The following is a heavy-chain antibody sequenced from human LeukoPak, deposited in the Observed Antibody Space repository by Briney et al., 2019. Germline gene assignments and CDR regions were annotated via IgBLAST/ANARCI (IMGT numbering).Heavy chain of an antibody. V-gene: IGHV1-69*13. CDR2: IIPIFGTA. CDR1: GGTFISYA. J-gene: IGHJ4*02. D-gene: IGHD3-22*01. Sequence: SVKVSCKASGGTFISYAISWVRQAPGQWLEWMGGIIPIFGTANYAQKFQGRVTITADESTSTAYMELSSLRSEDTAVYYCAREFTYYYDSSGYYYWGQGTLVTVSS. CDR3: AREFTYYYDSSGYYY.